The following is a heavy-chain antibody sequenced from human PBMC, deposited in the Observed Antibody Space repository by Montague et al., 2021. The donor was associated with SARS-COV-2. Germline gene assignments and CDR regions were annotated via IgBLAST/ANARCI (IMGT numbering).Heavy chain of an antibody. D-gene: IGHD1-26*01. J-gene: IGHJ5*01. CDR3: ARGSASAWEVLDS. Sequence: SETLSLTCAGYGGSFSGYYWTWVRQPPGKGLEWIGEITHIRSTNYNPSLKGRVSISVDTSNNQFSLRVASVTAADTAVYYCARGSASAWEVLDSWGQGTVVTVSS. CDR2: ITHIRST. CDR1: GGSFSGYY. V-gene: IGHV4-34*01.